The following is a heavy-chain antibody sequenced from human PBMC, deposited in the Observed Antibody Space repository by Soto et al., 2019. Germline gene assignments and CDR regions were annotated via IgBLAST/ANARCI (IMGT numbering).Heavy chain of an antibody. V-gene: IGHV4-30-4*01. J-gene: IGHJ5*02. CDR2: IYYSGST. CDR3: ARVNSSYDFWSGYPRTYWWFDP. CDR1: GGSISSGDNY. D-gene: IGHD3-3*01. Sequence: NPSETLSLTCTVSGGSISSGDNYWSWIRQPPGKGLEWIGYIYYSGSTYYNPSLKSRVTISIDTSKNHFSLNLSSVTAADTAVHYCARVNSSYDFWSGYPRTYWWFDPWGQGTLVTVSS.